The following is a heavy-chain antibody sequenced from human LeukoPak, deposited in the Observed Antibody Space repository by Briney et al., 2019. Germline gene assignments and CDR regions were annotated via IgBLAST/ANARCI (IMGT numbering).Heavy chain of an antibody. J-gene: IGHJ4*02. CDR3: ATTIAATDTRYFDY. D-gene: IGHD6-25*01. CDR2: LWYDGSNK. CDR1: GFTFSSYG. Sequence: GGSLRLSCAASGFTFSSYGMHWGRQAPGKGLEGVADLWYDGSNKYYADSVKGRFTISRDNSKNTLYLQMNSLRAEDTAVYYCATTIAATDTRYFDYWGQGTLVTVSS. V-gene: IGHV3-33*01.